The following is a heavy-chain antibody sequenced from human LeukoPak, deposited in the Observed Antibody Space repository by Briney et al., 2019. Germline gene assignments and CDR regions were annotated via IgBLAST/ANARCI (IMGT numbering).Heavy chain of an antibody. CDR3: ARASQYYDFWSGHSYYYYYMDV. CDR1: GGTFSSYA. D-gene: IGHD3-3*01. V-gene: IGHV1-69*13. CDR2: IIPIFGTA. J-gene: IGHJ6*03. Sequence: AASVKVSCKASGGTFSSYAISWVRQAPGQGLEWMGGIIPIFGTANYAQKFQGRVTITADESTSTAYMELSSLRSEDTAVYYCARASQYYDFWSGHSYYYYYMDVWGKGTTVTVSS.